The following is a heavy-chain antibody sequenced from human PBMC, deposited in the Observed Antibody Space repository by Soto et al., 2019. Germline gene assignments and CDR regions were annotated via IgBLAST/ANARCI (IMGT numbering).Heavy chain of an antibody. CDR2: IYRTGST. J-gene: IGHJ4*02. V-gene: IGHV4-4*02. D-gene: IGHD1-7*01. Sequence: HSETLSLTCAGSGGSFTSNNWWTWVRQPPGQGLEWIGEIYRTGSTNYNPSLKSRVTISLDKSENQFSLKVTSLTAADTAVYYCASRDPGTSVDYWGQGTLVTVSS. CDR3: ASRDPGTSVDY. CDR1: GGSFTSNNW.